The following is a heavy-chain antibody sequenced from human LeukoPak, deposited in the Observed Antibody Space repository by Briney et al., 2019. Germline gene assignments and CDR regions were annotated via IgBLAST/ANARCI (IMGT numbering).Heavy chain of an antibody. CDR2: IYNSGTT. D-gene: IGHD5-24*01. J-gene: IGHJ4*02. CDR1: GGSISSGGDY. CDR3: VEAPNPYYFDD. Sequence: SETLSLTCTVSGGSISSGGDYWNWIRQHPGKGLEWIGYIYNSGTTYYNPSLKSRVTISVDTSKNQFSLKLNSMSAADTAVYYCVEAPNPYYFDDWGQGTLVTVSS. V-gene: IGHV4-31*02.